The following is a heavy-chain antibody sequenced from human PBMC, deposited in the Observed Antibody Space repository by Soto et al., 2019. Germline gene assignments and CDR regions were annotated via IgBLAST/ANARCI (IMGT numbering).Heavy chain of an antibody. CDR3: ASGPGSCFYWFGH. J-gene: IGHJ5*02. CDR1: GGSFSSYF. CDR2: INHSGTT. V-gene: IGHV4-34*01. D-gene: IGHD6-19*01. Sequence: PSETLSRTCAAYGGSFSSYFWSWIRQPPGKGLEWIGEINHSGTTYYNPSLKSRVTISVDTSKNQFSLKLSSVTAADTAVYYCASGPGSCFYWFGHWGQGTLFTASS.